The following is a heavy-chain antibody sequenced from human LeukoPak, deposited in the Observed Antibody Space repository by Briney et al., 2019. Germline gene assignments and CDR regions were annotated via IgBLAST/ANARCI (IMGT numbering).Heavy chain of an antibody. D-gene: IGHD2-15*01. CDR3: ARDRVGSIVFDN. J-gene: IGHJ4*02. CDR2: ISTSGEKT. V-gene: IGHV3-23*01. CDR1: GFTFNNYV. Sequence: HPGGSLRLSCAASGFTFNNYVMSWVRQAPGKGPEWVSAISTSGEKTFYANSVKDRFTISRDNSENTLYLQMNSLRAEDTAVYYCARDRVGSIVFDNWGQGTLVTVSS.